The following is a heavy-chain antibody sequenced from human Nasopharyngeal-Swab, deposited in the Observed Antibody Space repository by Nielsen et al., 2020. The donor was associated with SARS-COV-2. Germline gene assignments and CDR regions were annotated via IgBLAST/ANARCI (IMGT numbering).Heavy chain of an antibody. CDR2: INAGNGNT. D-gene: IGHD6-19*01. J-gene: IGHJ4*02. CDR1: GYTFTSYA. CDR3: ARVDSSGWLFDY. V-gene: IGHV1-3*01. Sequence: ASVKVSCKASGYTFTSYAMHWVRQAPGQRLEWMGWINAGNGNTKYSQKFQGRVTITRDTSASTAYMELSSLRSEDTAVYYCARVDSSGWLFDYWGQGILVTVSS.